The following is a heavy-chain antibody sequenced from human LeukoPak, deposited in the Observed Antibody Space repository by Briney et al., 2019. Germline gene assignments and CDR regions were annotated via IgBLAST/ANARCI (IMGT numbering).Heavy chain of an antibody. CDR2: IIPLFGTA. V-gene: IGHV1-69*13. CDR3: ARGRYNSAWSDD. Sequence: SVKVSCEASGGTFSNYDITWVRQAPGQGLEWMGGIIPLFGTADYAQKFQGRVAITADESTSTAYMELNSLTSEDTAVYYCARGRYNSAWSDDWGQGSLVTVSS. D-gene: IGHD6-13*01. J-gene: IGHJ4*02. CDR1: GGTFSNYD.